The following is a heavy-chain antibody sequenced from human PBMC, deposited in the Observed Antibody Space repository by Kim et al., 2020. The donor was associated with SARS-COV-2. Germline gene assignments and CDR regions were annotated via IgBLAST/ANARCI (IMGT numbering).Heavy chain of an antibody. D-gene: IGHD6-19*01. CDR3: ARGECPRGCVAVGQYVDL. Sequence: SETLSLTCAVYGGPFNDYYCSWLRLSLGEGPELIGDIKHSGRSNFNPALTSRVPISVDPSRHQVSLRLTSVTAADTAVSSCARGECPRGCVAVGQYVDL. CDR2: IKHSGRS. V-gene: IGHV4-34*01. CDR1: GGPFNDYY. J-gene: IGHJ2*01.